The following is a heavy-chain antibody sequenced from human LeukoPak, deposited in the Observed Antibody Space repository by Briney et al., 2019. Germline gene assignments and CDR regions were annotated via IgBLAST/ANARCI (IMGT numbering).Heavy chain of an antibody. V-gene: IGHV3-30*18. Sequence: GGSLRLSCAASGFTFSSYGMHWVRQAPGKGLEWVAVISYDGSNKYYADSVKGRFTISRDNSKNTLYLQMNSLRAEDTAVYYCAKADYDSSGYCDYWGQGILVTVSS. D-gene: IGHD3-22*01. CDR3: AKADYDSSGYCDY. CDR2: ISYDGSNK. CDR1: GFTFSSYG. J-gene: IGHJ4*02.